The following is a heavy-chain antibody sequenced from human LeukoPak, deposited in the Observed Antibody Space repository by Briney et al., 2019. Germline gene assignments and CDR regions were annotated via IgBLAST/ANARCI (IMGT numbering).Heavy chain of an antibody. Sequence: PGGSLRLSCAASGFTFSNAWMSWVRQAPGKGLEWVGRIKSKTDGGKTDYAAPVKGRFTIPRDDSKNTLYLQMNSLKTEDTAVYYCTTDGGYSSGWYFDYWGQGTLVTVSS. CDR3: TTDGGYSSGWYFDY. CDR1: GFTFSNAW. CDR2: IKSKTDGGKT. J-gene: IGHJ4*02. V-gene: IGHV3-15*01. D-gene: IGHD6-19*01.